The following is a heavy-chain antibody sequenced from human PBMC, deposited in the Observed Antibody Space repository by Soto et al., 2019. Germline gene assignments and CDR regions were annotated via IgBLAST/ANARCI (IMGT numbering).Heavy chain of an antibody. CDR2: ISAYNGNT. CDR1: GYTFTTYG. CDR3: ARVKEQWLVRGDPQYFDY. Sequence: GASVQVPCKASGYTFTTYGISWVRQAPGQGHEWMGWISAYNGNTNYAQKLQGRVTMTTDTSTSTAYMELRSLRSDDTAVYYCARVKEQWLVRGDPQYFDYWGQGTLVTVSS. J-gene: IGHJ4*02. V-gene: IGHV1-18*01. D-gene: IGHD6-19*01.